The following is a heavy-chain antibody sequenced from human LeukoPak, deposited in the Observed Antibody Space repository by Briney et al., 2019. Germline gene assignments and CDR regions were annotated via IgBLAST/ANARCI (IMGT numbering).Heavy chain of an antibody. CDR3: AQRGWDCSGGSCYLGPFDP. D-gene: IGHD2-15*01. V-gene: IGHV1-18*01. CDR1: GYTFTSYG. CDR2: ISAYNGNT. Sequence: GASVKVSCKASGYTFTSYGISWARQAPGQGLEWMGWISAYNGNTNYAQKLQGRVTMTTDTSTSTAYMELSSLRSEDTAVYYCAQRGWDCSGGSCYLGPFDPWGQGTLVTVSS. J-gene: IGHJ5*02.